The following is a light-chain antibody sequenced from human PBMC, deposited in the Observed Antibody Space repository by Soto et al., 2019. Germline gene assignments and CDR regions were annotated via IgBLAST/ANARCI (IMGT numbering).Light chain of an antibody. Sequence: IVMTQSPATLSVSPGEGVTLSCRASENVGTNLAWYQQKPGQAPRLLIDGSSTRATGIPATFSGSGSGTEFTLTISSLQSEEFAIYYCQQYNIWRLSFGGGTKVEIK. CDR2: GSS. CDR1: ENVGTN. CDR3: QQYNIWRLS. J-gene: IGKJ4*01. V-gene: IGKV3D-15*01.